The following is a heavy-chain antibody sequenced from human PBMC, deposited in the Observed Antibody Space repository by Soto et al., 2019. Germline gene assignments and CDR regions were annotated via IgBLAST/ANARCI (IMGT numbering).Heavy chain of an antibody. CDR1: GFTVSSNY. Sequence: EVQLVESGGGLIQPGGSLRLSCAASGFTVSSNYMSWVRQAPGKGLAWGSVIYSGGSTYYADSVKGRCTISRDNSKNTLYLQMNSLRAEDTAVYYCARDRVESGYPEYFQHWGQGTLVTVSS. J-gene: IGHJ1*01. V-gene: IGHV3-53*01. D-gene: IGHD3-22*01. CDR3: ARDRVESGYPEYFQH. CDR2: IYSGGST.